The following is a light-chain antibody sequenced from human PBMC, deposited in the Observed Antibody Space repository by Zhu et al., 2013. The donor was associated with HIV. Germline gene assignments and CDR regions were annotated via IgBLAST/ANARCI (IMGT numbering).Light chain of an antibody. Sequence: QSALTQPASVSGSPGQSITISCTGTSTDIGNYNLVSWYQQHPGKAPKLILYEVTKRPSGISNRFSGSKSGNTASLTISGLQAEDEADYYCCSYAGSSTYVFGTGTKVTVL. CDR2: EVT. CDR1: STDIGNYNL. J-gene: IGLJ1*01. V-gene: IGLV2-23*02. CDR3: CSYAGSSTYV.